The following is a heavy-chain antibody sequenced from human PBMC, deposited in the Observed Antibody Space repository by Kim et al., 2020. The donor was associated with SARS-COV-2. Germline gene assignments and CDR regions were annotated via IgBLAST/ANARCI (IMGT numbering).Heavy chain of an antibody. CDR1: GCTFSSYA. CDR3: ARERFEITIFLVVKYYIDY. Sequence: SVKVSCKASGCTFSSYAISWVRQAPGQGLEWMGGINPIFGTAKYSQKFQGRVTITADASTSTAYMELSSLRSEDTAVYYCARERFEITIFLVVKYYIDYWGQGTLVTVSS. J-gene: IGHJ4*02. D-gene: IGHD3-3*01. V-gene: IGHV1-69*13. CDR2: INPIFGTA.